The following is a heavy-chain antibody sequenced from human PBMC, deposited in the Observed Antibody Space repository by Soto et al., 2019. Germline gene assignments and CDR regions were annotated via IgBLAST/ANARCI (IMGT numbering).Heavy chain of an antibody. D-gene: IGHD3-10*01. CDR2: INDSGST. CDR1: GGSFSASF. Sequence: QVQLQQWGAGLLKPSETLSLTCGVYGGSFSASFWSWIRQPPGKGLEWLGEINDSGSTNYNPSLKXRXSXXVDTSKNQFSLNLRSVTAADTAVYYCASGRGTENYWGQGTLVTVSS. V-gene: IGHV4-34*01. CDR3: ASGRGTENY. J-gene: IGHJ4*02.